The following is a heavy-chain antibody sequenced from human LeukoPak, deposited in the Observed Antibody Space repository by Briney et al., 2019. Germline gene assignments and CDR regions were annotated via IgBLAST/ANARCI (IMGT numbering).Heavy chain of an antibody. Sequence: GGSLRLSCAASGFTFSNAWMSWVRQAPGKGLEWVGRIKSKTDAGTIDYAAPVKGRFTISRDDSKNTLYLQMNSLRVEDTAMYYCARHVYGPTPNFDYWGQGTLVTVSS. D-gene: IGHD4-17*01. CDR2: IKSKTDAGTI. J-gene: IGHJ4*02. CDR1: GFTFSNAW. V-gene: IGHV3-15*01. CDR3: ARHVYGPTPNFDY.